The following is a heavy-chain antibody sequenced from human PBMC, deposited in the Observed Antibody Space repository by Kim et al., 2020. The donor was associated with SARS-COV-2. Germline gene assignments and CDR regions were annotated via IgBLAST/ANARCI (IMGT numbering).Heavy chain of an antibody. V-gene: IGHV3-7*01. J-gene: IGHJ4*02. D-gene: IGHD2-21*02. CDR3: VTDGDFGKFDY. Sequence: KYGDSVKGRLTITRDNARNSLYLQMNSRTAEDTAVYYCVTDGDFGKFDYWGQGTLVTVSS.